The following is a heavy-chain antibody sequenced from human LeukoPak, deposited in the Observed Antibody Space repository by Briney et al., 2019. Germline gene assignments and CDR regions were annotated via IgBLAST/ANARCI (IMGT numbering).Heavy chain of an antibody. CDR3: ARGGNYWNDAFDI. Sequence: PGGSLRLSCAASGFTFSSYAMSWVRQAPGKGLEWVSAISGSGGSTYYADSVKGRFSISRDNAKNTLYLQMNSLRAEDTAVYYCARGGNYWNDAFDIWGQGTMVTVSS. D-gene: IGHD1-26*01. CDR1: GFTFSSYA. V-gene: IGHV3-23*01. CDR2: ISGSGGST. J-gene: IGHJ3*02.